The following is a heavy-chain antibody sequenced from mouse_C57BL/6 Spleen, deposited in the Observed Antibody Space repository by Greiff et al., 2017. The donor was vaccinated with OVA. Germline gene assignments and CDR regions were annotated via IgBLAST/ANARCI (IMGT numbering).Heavy chain of an antibody. Sequence: EVHLVESGGDLVKPGGSLKLSCAASGFTFSSYGMSWVRQTPDKRLEWVATISSGGSYTYYPDSVKGRFTISRDNAKNTLYLQMSSLKSEDTAMYYCASPIAGTYAMDYWGQGTSVTVSS. CDR3: ASPIAGTYAMDY. J-gene: IGHJ4*01. CDR1: GFTFSSYG. D-gene: IGHD4-1*01. CDR2: ISSGGSYT. V-gene: IGHV5-6*01.